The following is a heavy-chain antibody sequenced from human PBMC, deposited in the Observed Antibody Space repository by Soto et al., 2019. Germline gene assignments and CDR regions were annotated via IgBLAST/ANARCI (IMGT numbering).Heavy chain of an antibody. V-gene: IGHV1-18*04. D-gene: IGHD2-15*01. CDR3: VRASSSFPDI. CDR1: GYKFISYG. Sequence: QIQLVQSGPESKKPGASVKVSCQTSGYKFISYGLSWVRQAPGQGLEWMGWITPFNGKTNYPQRFRGKITMTTDTATNTGYVEGRSLKSDDTAVYYCVRASSSFPDIWGQGTLVTVSS. CDR2: ITPFNGKT. J-gene: IGHJ4*02.